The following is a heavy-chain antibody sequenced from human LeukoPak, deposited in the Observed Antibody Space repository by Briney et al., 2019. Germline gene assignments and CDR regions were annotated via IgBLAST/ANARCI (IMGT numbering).Heavy chain of an antibody. J-gene: IGHJ5*01. CDR3: ARDHDYGSGNWFDP. V-gene: IGHV4-59*01. CDR2: IYYSGST. Sequence: SETLSLTCTVSGGSIRSYYWSWIRQPPGKGLEWIGYIYYSGSTNHNPSLKSRVTISVDTSKNQFSLKLSSVTAADTAVYYCARDHDYGSGNWFDPWGQGTLVTVSS. D-gene: IGHD3-10*01. CDR1: GGSIRSYY.